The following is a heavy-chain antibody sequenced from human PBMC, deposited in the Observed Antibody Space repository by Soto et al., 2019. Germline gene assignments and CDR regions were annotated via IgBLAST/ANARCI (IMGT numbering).Heavy chain of an antibody. CDR2: ISSNGGST. D-gene: IGHD5-18*01. CDR3: VKVRPPDTAMAHYHY. Sequence: GALRLSCSASGFTFSSYAMHWVRQAPGKGLEYVSAISSNGGSTYYADSVKGRFTISRDNSKNTLYLQMSSLRAEDTAVYYCVKVRPPDTAMAHYHYWGQGTLVTSPQ. J-gene: IGHJ4*02. CDR1: GFTFSSYA. V-gene: IGHV3-64D*06.